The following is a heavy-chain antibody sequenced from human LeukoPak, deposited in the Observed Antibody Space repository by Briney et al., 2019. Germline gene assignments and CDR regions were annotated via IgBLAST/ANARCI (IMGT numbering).Heavy chain of an antibody. CDR2: IKQDGSQE. V-gene: IGHV3-7*01. D-gene: IGHD3/OR15-3a*01. J-gene: IGHJ4*02. CDR1: GFIFSRYG. CDR3: ATHDFSTGYPYFDY. Sequence: GGSLRLSCAASGFIFSRYGMSWVRQAPGKGLEWVANIKQDGSQEYYVDSVKGRFTISRDNTKNSLYLQMSILGAEDTAVYYCATHDFSTGYPYFDYWGQGTLVTVSS.